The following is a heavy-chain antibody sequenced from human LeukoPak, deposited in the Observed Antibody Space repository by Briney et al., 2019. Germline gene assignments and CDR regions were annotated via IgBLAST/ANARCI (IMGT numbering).Heavy chain of an antibody. CDR2: IQSNSAGGTT. J-gene: IGHJ4*02. CDR1: GFTFSDAW. D-gene: IGHD1-26*01. Sequence: PGGSLRLSCAGSGFTFSDAWMSWVRQAPGKGLEWVGRIQSNSAGGTTDYAAPVKGRFAISRDDSKNTLYLQMNSLITEDTAVYFCAIEYYGSFNYWGQGTLVTASS. CDR3: AIEYYGSFNY. V-gene: IGHV3-15*01.